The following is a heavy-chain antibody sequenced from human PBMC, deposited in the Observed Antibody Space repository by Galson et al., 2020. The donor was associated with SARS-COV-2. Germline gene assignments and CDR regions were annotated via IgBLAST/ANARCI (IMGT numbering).Heavy chain of an antibody. V-gene: IGHV4-4*02. Sequence: SETLSLTCAVSGGSIDNDNWWSWVRRPPGKGLEWIGEVYHNGHANYNPSLKSRVTILVDKSKNQLSLEVTSVTVADTAVYYCAAHSGFSQAVWGLGTLVTVSS. CDR2: VYHNGHA. J-gene: IGHJ4*02. D-gene: IGHD6-19*01. CDR1: GGSIDNDNW. CDR3: AAHSGFSQAV.